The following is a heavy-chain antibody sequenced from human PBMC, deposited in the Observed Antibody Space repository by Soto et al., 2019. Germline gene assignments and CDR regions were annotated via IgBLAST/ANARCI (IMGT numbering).Heavy chain of an antibody. Sequence: PGESLKISCRGSRDXFTDYSIGWVRHMPGKGLEWMGIIYPGYSDDRYRPSFLGKVTISDDKSIRTAYLQWISLKAWDTAMYYCARRTTGYEYGMDVWGQGTTVTVSS. CDR3: ARRTTGYEYGMDV. V-gene: IGHV5-51*01. D-gene: IGHD1-1*01. CDR1: RDXFTDYS. CDR2: IYPGYSDD. J-gene: IGHJ6*02.